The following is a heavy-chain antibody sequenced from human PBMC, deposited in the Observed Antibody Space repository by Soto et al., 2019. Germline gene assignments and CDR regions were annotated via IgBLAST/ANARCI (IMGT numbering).Heavy chain of an antibody. V-gene: IGHV3-30-3*01. J-gene: IGHJ6*02. CDR3: ARRYSYGMDV. Sequence: PVGSLRLSCAASGLTFSSYAMHWVRQAPGKGLEWVAVISYDGSNKYYADSVKGRFTISRDNSKNTLYLQMNSLRAEDTAVYYCARRYSYGMDVWGQGTTLTVSS. CDR2: ISYDGSNK. D-gene: IGHD1-1*01. CDR1: GLTFSSYA.